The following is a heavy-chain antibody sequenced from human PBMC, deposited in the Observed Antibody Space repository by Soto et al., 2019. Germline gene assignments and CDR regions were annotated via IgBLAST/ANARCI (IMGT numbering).Heavy chain of an antibody. J-gene: IGHJ4*02. CDR2: IMPVFGRP. CDR1: GGTFSKNT. D-gene: IGHD3-22*01. CDR3: ARQFDYDTSGYYYAY. V-gene: IGHV1-69*13. Sequence: SVKVSCKASGGTFSKNTISWVRQAPGQGLEWMGGIMPVFGRPNYAQKFQGRVTITADEYTRTAYMELSRLKSDDTAVYYCARQFDYDTSGYYYAYWGEGTQVTVSS.